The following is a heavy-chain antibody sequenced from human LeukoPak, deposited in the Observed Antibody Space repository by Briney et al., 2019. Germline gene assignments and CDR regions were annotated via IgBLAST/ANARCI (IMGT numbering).Heavy chain of an antibody. Sequence: GASVKVSCKASGYTFTGYYMHWVRQAPGQGLEWMGWINPNSGGTNYAQKFQGRVTMTRDTSISTAYMELSRLRSDDTAVYYCARGSGPITGTTIPGLVDYYYMDVWGKGTTVTVSS. CDR1: GYTFTGYY. J-gene: IGHJ6*03. D-gene: IGHD1-20*01. CDR3: ARGSGPITGTTIPGLVDYYYMDV. CDR2: INPNSGGT. V-gene: IGHV1-2*02.